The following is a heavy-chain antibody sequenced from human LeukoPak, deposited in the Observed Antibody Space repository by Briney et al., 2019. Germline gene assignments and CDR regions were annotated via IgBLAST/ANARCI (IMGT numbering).Heavy chain of an antibody. J-gene: IGHJ4*02. Sequence: GGSLRLSCAGSGFTFSNYAMSWVRQAPGKGLEWVSSIVSSGGNTFYADSVKGRFTISRDNSKNTLYLQLSSLRAEDTAVYFCAKDLRRRFLGYFDYWGQGTLVTVSS. D-gene: IGHD3-3*01. CDR3: AKDLRRRFLGYFDY. V-gene: IGHV3-23*01. CDR2: IVSSGGNT. CDR1: GFTFSNYA.